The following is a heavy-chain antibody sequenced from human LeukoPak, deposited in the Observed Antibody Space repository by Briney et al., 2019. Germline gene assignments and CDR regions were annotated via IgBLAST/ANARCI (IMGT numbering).Heavy chain of an antibody. CDR2: INPSGGST. CDR3: ARERYYDILTGYYIRYYYYGMDV. D-gene: IGHD3-9*01. CDR1: GYTFTSYY. J-gene: IGHJ6*02. V-gene: IGHV1-46*01. Sequence: ASVKVSCKASGYTFTSYYMHWVRQAPGQGLEWMGIINPSGGSTSYAQKFQGRVTKTRDTSTSTVYMELSSLRSEDTAVYYCARERYYDILTGYYIRYYYYGMDVWGQGTTVTVSS.